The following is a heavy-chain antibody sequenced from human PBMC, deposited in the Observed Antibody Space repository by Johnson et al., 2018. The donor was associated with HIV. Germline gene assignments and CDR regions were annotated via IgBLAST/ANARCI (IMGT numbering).Heavy chain of an antibody. J-gene: IGHJ3*02. CDR1: GLNFSDFS. CDR2: ISSDGGAE. D-gene: IGHD3-22*01. V-gene: IGHV3-30-3*01. CDR3: ARGRISMTVVDLRGGGFDI. Sequence: QMLLVESGGGVVQPGRSMKLSCAASGLNFSDFSMHWVRQAPGEGLEWVAVISSDGGAESYADSVKGRFTISRDNSNNTLYLQMSSLRVEDTAVYVCARGRISMTVVDLRGGGFDIWGQGTKVTVSS.